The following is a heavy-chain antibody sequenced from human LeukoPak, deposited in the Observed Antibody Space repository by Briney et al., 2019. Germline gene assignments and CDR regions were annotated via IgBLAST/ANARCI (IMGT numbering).Heavy chain of an antibody. J-gene: IGHJ6*02. CDR1: GFTFSSYS. CDR2: ISSSSSTI. Sequence: GGSLRLSCAASGFTFSSYSMTWVRQAPGKGLEWVSYISSSSSTIYYADSVKGRFTISRDNAKNSLYLQMNSPRDEDTAVYYCARGSIFGVVIAAYGMDVWGQGTTVTVSS. V-gene: IGHV3-48*02. CDR3: ARGSIFGVVIAAYGMDV. D-gene: IGHD3-3*01.